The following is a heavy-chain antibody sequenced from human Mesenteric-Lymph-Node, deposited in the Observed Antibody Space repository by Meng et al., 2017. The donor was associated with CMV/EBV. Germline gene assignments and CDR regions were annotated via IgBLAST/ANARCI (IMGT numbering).Heavy chain of an antibody. CDR3: ARTMGGYYAMDV. CDR1: GFTFSDYY. CDR2: ISSSGSTI. D-gene: IGHD3-16*01. J-gene: IGHJ6*02. Sequence: GESLKTSCAASGFTFSDYYMSWIRQAPGKGLEWVSYISSSGSTIYYADSVKGRFTISRDNAKNSLYLQMNSLRAEDTAVYYCARTMGGYYAMDVWGQGTTVTVSS. V-gene: IGHV3-11*04.